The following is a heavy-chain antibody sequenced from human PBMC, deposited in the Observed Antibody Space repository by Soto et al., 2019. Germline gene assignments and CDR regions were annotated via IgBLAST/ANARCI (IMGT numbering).Heavy chain of an antibody. CDR1: RYTFTAYY. D-gene: IGHD3-10*01. V-gene: IGHV1-2*02. Sequence: QVQLVQSGAEVKEPGDSVRVSCEASRYTFTAYYIHWVRQVPGQGLEWMGWINPKFGDTTYAQDFQGRVTMTRDMSISTVYMELSRLTSDDTAIYYCARNMDYYYGPGSGNGHGVWGQGTTVTVFS. CDR3: ARNMDYYYGPGSGNGHGV. J-gene: IGHJ6*02. CDR2: INPKFGDT.